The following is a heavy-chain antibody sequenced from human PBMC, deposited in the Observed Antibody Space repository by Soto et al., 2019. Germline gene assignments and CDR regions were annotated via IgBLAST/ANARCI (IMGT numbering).Heavy chain of an antibody. CDR2: IYYSGST. CDR1: GGSISSYY. Sequence: PSETLSLTCTVSGGSISSYYWSWIRQPPGKGLEWIGYIYYSGSTNYNPSLKSRVTISVDTSKNQFSLKLSSVTAADTAVYYCARHHQESYGDYEYLLYFDYWGQGTLVTVSS. J-gene: IGHJ4*02. V-gene: IGHV4-59*08. D-gene: IGHD4-17*01. CDR3: ARHHQESYGDYEYLLYFDY.